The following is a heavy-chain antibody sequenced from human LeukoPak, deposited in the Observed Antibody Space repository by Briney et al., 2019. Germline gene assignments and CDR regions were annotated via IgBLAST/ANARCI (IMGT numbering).Heavy chain of an antibody. J-gene: IGHJ2*01. Sequence: GGSLRLSCAASGFTFSSYSMNWVRQAPGKGLEWVSYISSSSSTIYYADSVKGRFTISRDNAKNSLYLQMNTLRAEDTAIYYCAKDRTVGASYWYFDLWGRGTLVTVSS. CDR2: ISSSSSTI. CDR1: GFTFSSYS. V-gene: IGHV3-48*01. CDR3: AKDRTVGASYWYFDL. D-gene: IGHD1-26*01.